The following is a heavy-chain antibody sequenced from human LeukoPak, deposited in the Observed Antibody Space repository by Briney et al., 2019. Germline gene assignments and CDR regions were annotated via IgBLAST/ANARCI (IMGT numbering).Heavy chain of an antibody. V-gene: IGHV1-8*03. CDR1: GYTFTSCD. Sequence: ASVKVSCKASGYTFTSCDINWVRQATGQGLEWMGWMNPNSGNTGYAQKFQGGVTITRNTSISTAYMELSSLRSEDTAVYYCAREAADGWFDPWGQGTLVTVSS. J-gene: IGHJ5*02. D-gene: IGHD6-25*01. CDR3: AREAADGWFDP. CDR2: MNPNSGNT.